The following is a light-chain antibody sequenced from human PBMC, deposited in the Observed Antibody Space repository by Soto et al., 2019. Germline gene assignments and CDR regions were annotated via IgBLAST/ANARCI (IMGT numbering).Light chain of an antibody. Sequence: EMMRTQGLATLSVSPGERPIPSGVASQSVSSDLAWYQQKPGQAPRLLIYGASTRATGIPARFSGSGSGTEFTLTISSLQSEDFAVYYCQQYNNWPWTFGQGTKVDI. J-gene: IGKJ1*01. CDR3: QQYNNWPWT. V-gene: IGKV3-15*01. CDR1: QSVSSD. CDR2: GAS.